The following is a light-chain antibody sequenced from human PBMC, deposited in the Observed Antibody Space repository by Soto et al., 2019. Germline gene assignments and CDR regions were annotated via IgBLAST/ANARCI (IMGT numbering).Light chain of an antibody. CDR2: GAS. Sequence: EMVMTQSPAALFVSPGERATLSCRASQSVSSNLAWYQQKPGQPPKLLIYGASTRATGIPARFSGSGSGTEFTLTISSLRSEDFAVYYCQQYNNWRTFGQGTKLEMK. V-gene: IGKV3-15*01. CDR3: QQYNNWRT. CDR1: QSVSSN. J-gene: IGKJ2*01.